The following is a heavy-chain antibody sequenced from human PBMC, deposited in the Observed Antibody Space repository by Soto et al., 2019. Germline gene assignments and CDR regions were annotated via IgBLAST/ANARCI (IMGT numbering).Heavy chain of an antibody. V-gene: IGHV1-69*01. CDR1: GGTFSSYA. J-gene: IGHJ4*02. Sequence: QVQLVQSGAEVKKPGSSVKVSCKASGGTFSSYAISWVRQAPGQGLEWMGGIIPIFGTANYAQKFQGRVTITADESTSTAYMELSSLRSEDTAVYYCARFSDGSSGWYSEGYYFDYWGQGTLVTVSS. CDR2: IIPIFGTA. CDR3: ARFSDGSSGWYSEGYYFDY. D-gene: IGHD6-19*01.